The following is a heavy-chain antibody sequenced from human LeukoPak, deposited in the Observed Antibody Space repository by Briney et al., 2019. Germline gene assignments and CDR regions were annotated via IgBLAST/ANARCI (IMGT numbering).Heavy chain of an antibody. CDR2: FDPDDGET. D-gene: IGHD1-26*01. CDR3: ATGTSGSYYVGIVRPIDY. V-gene: IGHV1-24*01. CDR1: GDTLTELP. J-gene: IGHJ4*02. Sequence: GASVKVSFTVSGDTLTELPIHWVRQAPGKGLEWMGGFDPDDGETVYAQMFQGRVTMTEDTSSDTASMELSSLRSEDTAVYYCATGTSGSYYVGIVRPIDYWGQGTLVTVSS.